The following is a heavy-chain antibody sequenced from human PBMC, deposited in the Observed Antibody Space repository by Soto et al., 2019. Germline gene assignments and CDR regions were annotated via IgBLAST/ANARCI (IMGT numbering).Heavy chain of an antibody. CDR2: IYYSGNT. D-gene: IGHD1-26*01. CDR3: ARWAVGATIYFDY. CDR1: GGSISSGGYF. V-gene: IGHV4-31*03. J-gene: IGHJ4*02. Sequence: QVQLQESGPGLVKPSQTLSLTCTVSGGSISSGGYFWSWIRQHPGKGLEWIGYIYYSGNTFYNPSLKTRVSISVDTSKNQFSLKLSSVTAADTAVYYCARWAVGATIYFDYWGQGTLVTVSS.